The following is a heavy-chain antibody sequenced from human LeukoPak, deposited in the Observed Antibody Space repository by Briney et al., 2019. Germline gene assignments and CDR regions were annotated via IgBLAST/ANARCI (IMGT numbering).Heavy chain of an antibody. J-gene: IGHJ4*02. Sequence: SVKVSCKASGGTFSSYAISWVRQAPGQGLERMGGIIPIFGTANYAQKFQGRVTITADESTSTAYMELSSLRSEDTAVYYCARARYSYALNFDYWGQGTLVTVSS. CDR1: GGTFSSYA. CDR2: IIPIFGTA. V-gene: IGHV1-69*13. D-gene: IGHD5-18*01. CDR3: ARARYSYALNFDY.